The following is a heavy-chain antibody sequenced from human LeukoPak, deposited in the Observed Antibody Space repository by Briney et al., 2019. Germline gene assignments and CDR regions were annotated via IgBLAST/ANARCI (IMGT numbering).Heavy chain of an antibody. CDR1: GYTFTSYY. D-gene: IGHD6-19*01. V-gene: IGHV1-46*01. CDR2: INPSGGST. J-gene: IGHJ4*02. Sequence: ASVKVSCKASGYTFTSYYMHWVRQAPGQGLEWMGIINPSGGSTSYAQKFQGRVTMTRDTSTSTVYMELSSLRSEDTAVYYCARESDLAVAGTGFDNWGQGTLVTVSS. CDR3: ARESDLAVAGTGFDN.